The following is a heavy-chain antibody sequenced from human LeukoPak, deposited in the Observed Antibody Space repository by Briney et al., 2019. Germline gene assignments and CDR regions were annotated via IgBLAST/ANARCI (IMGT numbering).Heavy chain of an antibody. CDR1: GFTFDDYT. V-gene: IGHV3-43*01. J-gene: IGHJ2*01. Sequence: PGGSLRLSCAASGFTFDDYTMHWVRQAPGKGLEWVSLISWDAGSTYYADSVKGRFTISRDNSKNTLYLQMNSLRAEDTAVYYCAKDGSSDLYAYWYFDLWGRGTLVTVSS. D-gene: IGHD3-16*01. CDR3: AKDGSSDLYAYWYFDL. CDR2: ISWDAGST.